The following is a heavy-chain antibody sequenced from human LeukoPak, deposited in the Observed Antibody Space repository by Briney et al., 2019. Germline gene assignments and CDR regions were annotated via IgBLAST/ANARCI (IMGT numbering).Heavy chain of an antibody. CDR2: IKQDGSEK. D-gene: IGHD3-10*01. V-gene: IGHV3-7*01. J-gene: IGHJ4*02. CDR3: ARMVRESDY. CDR1: GFTFSDYY. Sequence: GGSLRLSCAASGFTFSDYYMSWIRQVPGKGLEWVANIKQDGSEKYYVDSVKGRFTISRDNAKNSLYLQMNSLRAEDTAVYYCARMVRESDYWGQGTLVTVSS.